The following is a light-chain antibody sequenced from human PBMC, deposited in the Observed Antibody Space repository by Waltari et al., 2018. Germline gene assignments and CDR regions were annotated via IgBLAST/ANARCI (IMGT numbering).Light chain of an antibody. CDR2: YDS. V-gene: IGLV3-21*01. J-gene: IGLJ1*01. CDR1: HIGTKS. Sequence: SYVLTQPPSVSVAPGETARITCGGNHIGTKSVHCYRQKPGQAPVLVISYDSDRPSGIPERFSGSNSGDTATLTISRVEAGDEADYYCQVWDANNEPGLFGTGTEVTV. CDR3: QVWDANNEPGL.